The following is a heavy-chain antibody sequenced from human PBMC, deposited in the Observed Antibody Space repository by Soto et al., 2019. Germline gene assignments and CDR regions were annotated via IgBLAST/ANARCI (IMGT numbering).Heavy chain of an antibody. Sequence: ASVKVSCKASGYTFTSYAMHWVRQAPGQRLEWMGWINAGNGNTKYSQKFQGRVTITRDTSASTAYMELSSLRSEDTAVYYCARERPNSSGWPNWFDPWGQGTLVTVSS. V-gene: IGHV1-3*01. J-gene: IGHJ5*02. D-gene: IGHD6-19*01. CDR3: ARERPNSSGWPNWFDP. CDR1: GYTFTSYA. CDR2: INAGNGNT.